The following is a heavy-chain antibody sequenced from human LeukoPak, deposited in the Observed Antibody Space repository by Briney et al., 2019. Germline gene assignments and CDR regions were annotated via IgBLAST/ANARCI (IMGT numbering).Heavy chain of an antibody. CDR2: ISAYNGNT. J-gene: IGHJ4*02. Sequence: ASAKVSCKASGYTFTSYGISWVRQAPGQGLEWMGWISAYNGNTNYAQTLQGRGTMTTDTSTSTAYMELRSLRSDDTAVYYCARGDAYSSSWFHPYYFDNWGQGTLVTVSS. CDR3: ARGDAYSSSWFHPYYFDN. CDR1: GYTFTSYG. V-gene: IGHV1-18*01. D-gene: IGHD6-13*01.